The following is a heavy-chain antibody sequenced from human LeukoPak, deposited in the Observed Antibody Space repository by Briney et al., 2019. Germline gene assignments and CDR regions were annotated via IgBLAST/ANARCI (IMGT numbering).Heavy chain of an antibody. CDR1: GDSISSSNSY. Sequence: SETLSLTCSVSGDSISSSNSYWGWIRQPPGKGLEWIGSMYYSGTTHYNPSLKSRVSISVDTSKNQFSLKLTSVTAADTAAYFCATSNSWHLFSHTWFDAWGQGLLVTVSS. V-gene: IGHV4-39*01. CDR2: MYYSGTT. CDR3: ATSNSWHLFSHTWFDA. D-gene: IGHD6-13*01. J-gene: IGHJ5*02.